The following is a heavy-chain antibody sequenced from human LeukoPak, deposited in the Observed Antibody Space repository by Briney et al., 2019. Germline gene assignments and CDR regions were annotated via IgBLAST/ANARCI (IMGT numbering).Heavy chain of an antibody. J-gene: IGHJ3*02. Sequence: GGSLRLSCAASGFTFSNAWMSWVRQAPGKGLEWVGRIKSITDGGTTDYAAPVKGRFTISRDDSKNTLYLQMNSLKTEDTAVYYCTTDQSRGREPAADDAFDIWGQGTMVTVSS. V-gene: IGHV3-15*01. D-gene: IGHD2-2*01. CDR3: TTDQSRGREPAADDAFDI. CDR1: GFTFSNAW. CDR2: IKSITDGGTT.